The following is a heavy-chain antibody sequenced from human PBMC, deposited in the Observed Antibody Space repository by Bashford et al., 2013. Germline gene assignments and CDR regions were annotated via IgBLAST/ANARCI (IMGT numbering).Heavy chain of an antibody. CDR2: VNAGSGDT. CDR1: GYTFTTYA. V-gene: IGHV1-3*01. CDR3: ARDRRSGYDSYYYYYYGMDV. D-gene: IGHD5-12*01. J-gene: IGHJ6*02. Sequence: ASVKVSCKAPGYTFTTYAIHWVRQAPGQGLEWMGWVNAGSGDTKFSRKFQGRVTFSSDTSTSTAYMELRSLRSDDTAVYHCARDRRSGYDSYYYYYYGMDVWGQGTTVTVSS.